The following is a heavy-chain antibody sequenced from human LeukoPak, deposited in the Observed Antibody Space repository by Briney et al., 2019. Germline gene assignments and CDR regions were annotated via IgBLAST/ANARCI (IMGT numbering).Heavy chain of an antibody. CDR2: IKQDGTGK. Sequence: PGGSLRLSCAASGFTFTTYWMSWVRQAPGKGLEWVANIKQDGTGKYYVDSVKGRFTISRDNAKNSLYLQMNSLRVEGTAVYYCAKVAKYYYGSETYYFFEHWGQGTPVTASS. CDR3: AKVAKYYYGSETYYFFEH. CDR1: GFTFTTYW. J-gene: IGHJ4*02. V-gene: IGHV3-7*01. D-gene: IGHD3-10*01.